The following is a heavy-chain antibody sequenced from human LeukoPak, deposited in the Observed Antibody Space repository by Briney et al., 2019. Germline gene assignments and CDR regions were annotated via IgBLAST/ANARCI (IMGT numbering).Heavy chain of an antibody. CDR1: GFTFSGYA. CDR2: ISYDGSNK. J-gene: IGHJ4*02. Sequence: GGSLRLSCAASGFTFSGYAMHWVRQAPGKGLEWVAVISYDGSNKYYADSVKGRFTISRDNSKNTLYLQMNSLRAEDTAVYYCAKDFLGEYYYDSSGYSYSGPLFDYWGQGTLVTVSS. D-gene: IGHD3-22*01. CDR3: AKDFLGEYYYDSSGYSYSGPLFDY. V-gene: IGHV3-30*04.